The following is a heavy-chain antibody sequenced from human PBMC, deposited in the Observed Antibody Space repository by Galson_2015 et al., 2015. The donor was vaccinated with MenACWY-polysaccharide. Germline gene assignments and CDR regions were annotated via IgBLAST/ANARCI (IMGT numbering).Heavy chain of an antibody. J-gene: IGHJ6*02. V-gene: IGHV4-59*01. CDR1: GGSLSGSY. Sequence: ETLSLTCTVSGGSLSGSYWSWTRQPPGKGLEWIGYIYYSGSTNYNPSLKSRVTMSLDISKNQFSLKLSSVTAADTAVYYCARSGTSTSWLYYYNGMDVWGQGTTVTVSS. CDR3: ARSGTSTSWLYYYNGMDV. CDR2: IYYSGST. D-gene: IGHD2-2*01.